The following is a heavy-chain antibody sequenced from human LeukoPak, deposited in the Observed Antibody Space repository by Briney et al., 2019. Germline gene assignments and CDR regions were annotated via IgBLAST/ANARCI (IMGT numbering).Heavy chain of an antibody. CDR1: GGSFSGYY. V-gene: IGHV4-34*01. CDR3: ARTQYSSSWYVRYYFDY. J-gene: IGHJ4*02. Sequence: SETLSLTCAVYGGSFSGYYWSWIRQPPGKGLEWIGEINHSGSTNYNPSLKSRVTISVDTSKNQFSLKLSSVTAADTAVYYCARTQYSSSWYVRYYFDYWGQGTLVTVSS. D-gene: IGHD6-13*01. CDR2: INHSGST.